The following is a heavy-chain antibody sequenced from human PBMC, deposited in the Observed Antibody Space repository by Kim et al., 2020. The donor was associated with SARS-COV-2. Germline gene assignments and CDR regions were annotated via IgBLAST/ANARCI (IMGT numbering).Heavy chain of an antibody. J-gene: IGHJ4*02. D-gene: IGHD6-6*01. CDR3: TSSGGY. CDR2: IKSKSDGVAI. CDR1: GFTFSNAW. V-gene: IGHV3-15*01. Sequence: GGSLRLSCAVSGFTFSNAWMSWVRQAPGKGLEWVGRIKSKSDGVAIDYAAPVKGRFTVSRDDSKNTLYLQMNSLKTEDTAVYYCTSSGGYWGQGTLVIVS.